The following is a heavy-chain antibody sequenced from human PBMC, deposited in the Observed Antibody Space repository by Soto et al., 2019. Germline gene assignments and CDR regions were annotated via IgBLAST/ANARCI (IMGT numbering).Heavy chain of an antibody. D-gene: IGHD2-21*02. V-gene: IGHV3-30*18. J-gene: IGHJ6*02. Sequence: QVQLVESGGGVVQPGRSLRLSCAASGFTFSSYGMHWVRQAPGKGLEWVAVISYDGSNEYYAYSVKGRFTLYRDNSENTLYLQMNSLRAEDTAVYYCANMVATCRDYEVDYYYDSDVWGPRSTVTVSS. CDR1: GFTFSSYG. CDR2: ISYDGSNE. CDR3: ANMVATCRDYEVDYYYDSDV.